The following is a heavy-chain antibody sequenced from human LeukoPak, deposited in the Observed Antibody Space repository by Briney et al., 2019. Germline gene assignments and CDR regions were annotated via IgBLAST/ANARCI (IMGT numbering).Heavy chain of an antibody. J-gene: IGHJ4*02. Sequence: GGSLRLSCAASGFTFSSYAMSWVRQAPGKGLEWVSAISGSGGSTYYADSVEGRFTISRDNSKNTLYLQMNSLRAEDTAVYYCAKDSGNYRFFDYWGQGILVTVSS. CDR2: ISGSGGST. V-gene: IGHV3-23*01. CDR3: AKDSGNYRFFDY. D-gene: IGHD1-26*01. CDR1: GFTFSSYA.